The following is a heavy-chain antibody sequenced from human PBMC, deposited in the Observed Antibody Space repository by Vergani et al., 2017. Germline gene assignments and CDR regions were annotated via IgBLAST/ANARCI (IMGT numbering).Heavy chain of an antibody. V-gene: IGHV3-21*01. D-gene: IGHD2-21*01. Sequence: EVQLVESGGGLVKPGGSLRLSCAASGFTFSSYSMNWVRQAPGKGLEWVSSISSSSSYIYYADSVKGRFTISRDNAKNSLYLQMNSLRAEDTAVYYCARVVKVGGECLVDYGGQGTLVTVSS. J-gene: IGHJ4*02. CDR3: ARVVKVGGECLVDY. CDR2: ISSSSSYI. CDR1: GFTFSSYS.